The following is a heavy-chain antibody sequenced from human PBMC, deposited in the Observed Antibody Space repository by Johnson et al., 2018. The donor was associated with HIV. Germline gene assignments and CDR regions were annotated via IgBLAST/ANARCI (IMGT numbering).Heavy chain of an antibody. J-gene: IGHJ3*02. CDR1: GFTFSSYA. CDR3: ATPRIPTDRAFDI. CDR2: ISYDGSNK. Sequence: QVQLVESGGGLVQPGRSLRLSCAASGFTFSSYAMHWVRQAPGNGLEWVAVISYDGSNKYYADSVKGRFTISRDNSKNTLYLQMNSLRADDTAVYYCATPRIPTDRAFDIWGQGTMVTVSS. V-gene: IGHV3-30-3*01. D-gene: IGHD2/OR15-2a*01.